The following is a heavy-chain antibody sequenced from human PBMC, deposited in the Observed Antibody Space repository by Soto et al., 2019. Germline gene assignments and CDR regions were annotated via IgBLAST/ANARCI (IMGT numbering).Heavy chain of an antibody. V-gene: IGHV1-8*01. CDR2: MNPNSGNT. Sequence: ASVKVSCKASGYTFTSYDINWVRQATGQGLEWMGWMNPNSGNTGYAQKFQGRVTMTRNTSISTAYMELSSLRSEDTAVYYCARGKRIAARPPHYYMDVWGKGTTVTVSS. J-gene: IGHJ6*03. CDR3: ARGKRIAARPPHYYMDV. CDR1: GYTFTSYD. D-gene: IGHD6-6*01.